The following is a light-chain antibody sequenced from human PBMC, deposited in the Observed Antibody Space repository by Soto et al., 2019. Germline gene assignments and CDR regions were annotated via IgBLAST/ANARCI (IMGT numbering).Light chain of an antibody. CDR2: EVS. CDR1: TSDVGSYHR. V-gene: IGLV2-18*02. CDR3: CSYTTSGTYV. Sequence: QSALTQPPSVSGSPGQSVTISCTGTTSDVGSYHRVSWYQQSPGTAPTLMIYEVSNRPSGVPDRFSGSKSGNTASLTISGLQAEDEADYYCCSYTTSGTYVFGTGTQLTVL. J-gene: IGLJ1*01.